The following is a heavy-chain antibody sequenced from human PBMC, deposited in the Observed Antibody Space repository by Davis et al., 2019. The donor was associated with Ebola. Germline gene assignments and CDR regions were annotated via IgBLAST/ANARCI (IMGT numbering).Heavy chain of an antibody. V-gene: IGHV3-23*01. J-gene: IGHJ4*02. CDR3: AKVSRYAIFGVVIIGGIDY. D-gene: IGHD3-3*01. Sequence: AISGSGGSTYYADSVKGRFTISRDNSKNTLYLQMNSLRAEDTAVYYCAKVSRYAIFGVVIIGGIDYWGQGTLVTVSS. CDR2: ISGSGGST.